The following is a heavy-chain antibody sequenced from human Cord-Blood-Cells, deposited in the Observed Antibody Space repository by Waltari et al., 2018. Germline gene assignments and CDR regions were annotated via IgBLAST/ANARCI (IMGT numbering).Heavy chain of an antibody. CDR2: INHSGST. D-gene: IGHD2-2*01. CDR1: GGSFSGYY. Sequence: QVQLQQWGAGLLKPSETLSLTCAVYGGSFSGYYWSWIRQPPGKGLEWIGEINHSGSTNYNPTLKSRVTISVDTSKNQFSLKLSSVTAADTAVYYCVRGGCSSTSCLYFDYWGQGTLVTVSS. J-gene: IGHJ4*02. CDR3: VRGGCSSTSCLYFDY. V-gene: IGHV4-34*01.